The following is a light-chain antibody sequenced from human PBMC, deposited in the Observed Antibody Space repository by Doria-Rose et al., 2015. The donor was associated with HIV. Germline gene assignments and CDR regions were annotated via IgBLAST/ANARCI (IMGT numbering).Light chain of an antibody. Sequence: DIVLTQSPATLSLSPGEGVTPSCTASQSISTYLAWYQKKPGQAPRLLVYDTSNRATGTPGRFSGSGSLTDFTLPINSLEPEDFAVYYGQYRGNWPKCT. CDR3: QYRGNWPKCT. J-gene: IGKJ2*02. V-gene: IGKV3-11*01. CDR2: DTS. CDR1: QSISTY.